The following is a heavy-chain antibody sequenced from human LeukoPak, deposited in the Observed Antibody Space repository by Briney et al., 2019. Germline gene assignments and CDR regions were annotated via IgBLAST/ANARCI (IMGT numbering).Heavy chain of an antibody. J-gene: IGHJ4*02. Sequence: SVKVSCKASGGTFSSYAISWVRQAPGQGLEWMGRIIPILGIANYAQKFQGRVTITADKSTSTAYMELSSLRSEDTAVYYCARDRGEGYYFDYWGQGTLVTVSS. CDR2: IIPILGIA. CDR3: ARDRGEGYYFDY. CDR1: GGTFSSYA. V-gene: IGHV1-69*04. D-gene: IGHD3-10*01.